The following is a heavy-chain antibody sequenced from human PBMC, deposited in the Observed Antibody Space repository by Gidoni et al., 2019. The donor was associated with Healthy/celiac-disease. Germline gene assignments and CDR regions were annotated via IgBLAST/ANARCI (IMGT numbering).Heavy chain of an antibody. CDR3: ARDRCRDGYNCNWYFDL. D-gene: IGHD5-12*01. CDR1: GSTFTRYY. Sequence: QVQLVQSGAEVTKPGASVKVSCKASGSTFTRYYMHWVRQAPGQGLEWMGIINPSGGSTSYAQKFQGRVTMTRDTSTSTVYMELSSLRSEDTAVYYCARDRCRDGYNCNWYFDLWGRGTLVTVSS. J-gene: IGHJ2*01. CDR2: INPSGGST. V-gene: IGHV1-46*03.